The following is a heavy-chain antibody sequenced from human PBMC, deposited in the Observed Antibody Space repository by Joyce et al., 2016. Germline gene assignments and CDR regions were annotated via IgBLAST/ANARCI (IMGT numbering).Heavy chain of an antibody. D-gene: IGHD3-10*01. CDR3: ARGVQHLDY. J-gene: IGHJ4*02. V-gene: IGHV1-69*01. CDR2: IMPTFTSA. Sequence: QVQLVQSGAEVKKPGSSVKVSCKSSGGSFRNNALSWVRQAPGQGREWMGGIMPTFTSANYAQKFQGRVTITADVSTSTTYMELSSLRSEDTAVYYCARGVQHLDYWGQGTHVTVSS. CDR1: GGSFRNNA.